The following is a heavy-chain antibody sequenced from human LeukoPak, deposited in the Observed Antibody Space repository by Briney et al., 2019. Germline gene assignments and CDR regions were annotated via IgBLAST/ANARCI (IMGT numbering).Heavy chain of an antibody. J-gene: IGHJ4*02. D-gene: IGHD1-26*01. Sequence: PGGSLRLSCAASGFTFSSFSMNWVRQAPGKGLEWVSYISSTGILYYADSVKGRFTISRDNAKNSPYLQMNSLRDEDTAVYYCARDLISGAYTFDYWGQGTLVTVSS. CDR1: GFTFSSFS. V-gene: IGHV3-48*02. CDR2: ISSTGIL. CDR3: ARDLISGAYTFDY.